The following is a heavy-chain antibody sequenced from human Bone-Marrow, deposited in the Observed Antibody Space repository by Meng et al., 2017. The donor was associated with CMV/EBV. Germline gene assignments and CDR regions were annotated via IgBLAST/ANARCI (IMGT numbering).Heavy chain of an antibody. CDR2: ISSSGSTI. D-gene: IGHD6-19*01. J-gene: IGHJ5*02. CDR1: GFTFSSYW. V-gene: IGHV3-48*04. Sequence: GGSLRLSCAASGFTFSSYWMHWVRQAPGKGLEWVSYISSSGSTIYYADSVKGRFTISRDNAKNSLYLQMNSLRAEDTAVYYCVRDGGPGIAVAGLGWFDPWGQGTLVTVSS. CDR3: VRDGGPGIAVAGLGWFDP.